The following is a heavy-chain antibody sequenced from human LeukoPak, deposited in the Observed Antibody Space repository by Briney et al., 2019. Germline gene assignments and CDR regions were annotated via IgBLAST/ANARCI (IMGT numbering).Heavy chain of an antibody. CDR2: ISSDSRYI. J-gene: IGHJ4*02. D-gene: IGHD5-12*01. Sequence: GGSLRLSYVDSGFTFSSYSLSWVRQAPGKGLEWVSAISSDSRYIYHADSVKGRFTTSRENAKNSLYLQMNSLRAEDTAIYYCAKGAYDYIEIGYFDSWGQGTLVTVSS. V-gene: IGHV3-21*04. CDR1: GFTFSSYS. CDR3: AKGAYDYIEIGYFDS.